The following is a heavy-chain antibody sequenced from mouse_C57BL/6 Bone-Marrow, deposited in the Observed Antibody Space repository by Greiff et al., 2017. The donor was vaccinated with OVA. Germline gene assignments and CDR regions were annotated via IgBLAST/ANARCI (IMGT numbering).Heavy chain of an antibody. Sequence: VQLQQSGPGLVQPSQSLSITCTVSGFSLTSYGVHWVRQSPGKGLEWLGVIWSGGSTDYNAAFISRLSISKDNSKSQVFLKMNSLQADDTAIYYCARAMTTVVATRDAMDYWGQGTSVTVAS. V-gene: IGHV2-2*01. CDR2: IWSGGST. CDR1: GFSLTSYG. D-gene: IGHD1-1*01. J-gene: IGHJ4*01. CDR3: ARAMTTVVATRDAMDY.